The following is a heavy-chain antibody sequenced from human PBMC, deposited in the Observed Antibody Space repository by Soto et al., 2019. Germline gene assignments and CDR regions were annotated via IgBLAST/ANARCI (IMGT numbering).Heavy chain of an antibody. Sequence: SETLSLTCTVSGGSISSGGYYWSWIRQHPGKGLEWIAYTHHSGNTYYNPPLENRVSLSVDTSKNQFSLRLTSLTAADTAVYYCARATEGGWFDPWGQGTLVTVSS. J-gene: IGHJ5*02. CDR1: GGSISSGGYY. CDR2: THHSGNT. V-gene: IGHV4-31*03. CDR3: ARATEGGWFDP.